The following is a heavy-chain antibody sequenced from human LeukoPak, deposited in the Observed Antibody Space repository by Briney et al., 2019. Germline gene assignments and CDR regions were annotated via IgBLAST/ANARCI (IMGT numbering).Heavy chain of an antibody. V-gene: IGHV4-4*07. J-gene: IGHJ4*02. CDR1: GGSISSHY. CDR3: ARSTRTTVFDY. D-gene: IGHD4-17*01. CDR2: IYTSGNT. Sequence: TTSETLSLTCTVSGGSISSHYWSWIRQPAGKGLEWIGRIYTSGNTNYNPSLKSRVTMSVDTSKNQFSLKLSSVTAADTAVYYCARSTRTTVFDYWGQGTLVTVSS.